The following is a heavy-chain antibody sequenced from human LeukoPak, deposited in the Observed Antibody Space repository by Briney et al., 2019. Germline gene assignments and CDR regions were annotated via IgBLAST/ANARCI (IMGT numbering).Heavy chain of an antibody. Sequence: PGGSLRLSCADSGSAFTTFPMYWVRQPPGKGLEWVAGTSFDGTNKYYADSVKGRFTISRDNSKNTLYLQMNSLRAEDTAVYYCAKGPQTDYWGQGTLVTVSS. J-gene: IGHJ4*02. CDR3: AKGPQTDY. CDR1: GSAFTTFP. V-gene: IGHV3-30*04. CDR2: TSFDGTNK.